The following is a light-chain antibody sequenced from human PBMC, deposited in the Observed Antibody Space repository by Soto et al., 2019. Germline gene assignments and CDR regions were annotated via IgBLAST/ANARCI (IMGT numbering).Light chain of an antibody. Sequence: QSVLTQPPSVSGAPGQRVTISCTGSSSNIGAGYDVHWYQQLPGTAPKLLIYGNSNRPSGVPDRFSGSKSGTSASLAITGLQADDAAYYYSQSYGSRLRGYVFGTGTKVTVL. CDR3: QSYGSRLRGYV. V-gene: IGLV1-40*01. J-gene: IGLJ1*01. CDR1: SSNIGAGYD. CDR2: GNS.